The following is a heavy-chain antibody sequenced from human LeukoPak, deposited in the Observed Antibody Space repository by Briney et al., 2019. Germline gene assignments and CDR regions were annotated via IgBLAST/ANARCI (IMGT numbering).Heavy chain of an antibody. CDR2: INHSGRT. Sequence: ASETLSLTCAVYGGSFSGYCWSWIRQPPGKGLEWIGEINHSGRTNYNPSLKSRVTISVDTCKTLFSLILNSVTAADTAVYYCVREIMGNSDFLTGHYQTYLRGLDVGGQGTTVTVSS. V-gene: IGHV4-34*01. J-gene: IGHJ6*02. D-gene: IGHD3-9*01. CDR3: VREIMGNSDFLTGHYQTYLRGLDV. CDR1: GGSFSGYC.